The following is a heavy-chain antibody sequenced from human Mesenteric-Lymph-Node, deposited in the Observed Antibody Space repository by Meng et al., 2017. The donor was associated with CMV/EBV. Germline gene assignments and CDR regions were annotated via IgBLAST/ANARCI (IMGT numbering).Heavy chain of an antibody. D-gene: IGHD2-15*01. V-gene: IGHV1-8*01. J-gene: IGHJ4*02. Sequence: KASGYTFTSYDINWVRQATGQGLEWMGWMNPNSPSTGYAQKFQGRITMTRNLSISTAYMELSSLRSEDTAVYYCARGACSGACYFDYWGQGTLVTVSS. CDR1: GYTFTSYD. CDR2: MNPNSPST. CDR3: ARGACSGACYFDY.